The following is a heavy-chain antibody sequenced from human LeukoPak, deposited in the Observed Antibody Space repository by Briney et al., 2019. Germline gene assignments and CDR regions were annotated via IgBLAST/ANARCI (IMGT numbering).Heavy chain of an antibody. Sequence: PGGSLRLSCAASGFTFSSYAMHWVRQAPGKGLEWVAVISYDGSNKYYADSVKGRFTISRDNSKNTLYLQMNSLRAEDTAVYYCANGVQGDYWGQGTLVTVSS. J-gene: IGHJ4*02. D-gene: IGHD1-1*01. V-gene: IGHV3-30-3*01. CDR1: GFTFSSYA. CDR3: ANGVQGDY. CDR2: ISYDGSNK.